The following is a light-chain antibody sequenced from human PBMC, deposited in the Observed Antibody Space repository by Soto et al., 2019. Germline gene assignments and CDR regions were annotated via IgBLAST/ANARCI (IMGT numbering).Light chain of an antibody. V-gene: IGLV2-8*01. J-gene: IGLJ2*01. CDR2: EVS. CDR1: SSDVGGYNY. Sequence: QSVLTQPPSASGSPGQSVTISCTGTSSDVGGYNYVSWYQQHPGKAPKLMIYEVSKRPSGVPDRFSGSKSGNTASLTVSGLQAEDEAYYYCSSYAGSLVVFGGGTKLTVL. CDR3: SSYAGSLVV.